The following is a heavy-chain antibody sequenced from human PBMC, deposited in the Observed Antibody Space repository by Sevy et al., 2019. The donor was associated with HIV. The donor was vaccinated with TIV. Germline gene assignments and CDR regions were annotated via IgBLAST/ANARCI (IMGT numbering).Heavy chain of an antibody. CDR1: GFTFSNAW. CDR3: TTGYPYFESPPDY. V-gene: IGHV3-15*07. Sequence: GGSLRLSCAASGFTFSNAWVNWVRQAPGKGLEWVGRIKSKTDGGTTDYAAPVKGRFTISRDDSKNTLYLQMNSLKTEDTAVYYCTTGYPYFESPPDYWGQGTLVTVSS. D-gene: IGHD3-16*01. CDR2: IKSKTDGGTT. J-gene: IGHJ4*02.